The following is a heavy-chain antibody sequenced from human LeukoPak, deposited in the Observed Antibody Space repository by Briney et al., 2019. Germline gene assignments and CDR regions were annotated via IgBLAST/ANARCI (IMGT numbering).Heavy chain of an antibody. CDR1: GDSFSGYY. Sequence: SETLSLTCAVYGDSFSGYYWAWMRQPPGKGLEWIGEINHSGSTYYNPSLTSRVTISVDTSKNQFSLKLTSVTAADTAVYHCGSGDNWGEYWGQGTLVTVFS. V-gene: IGHV4-34*01. CDR3: GSGDNWGEY. D-gene: IGHD7-27*01. CDR2: INHSGST. J-gene: IGHJ4*02.